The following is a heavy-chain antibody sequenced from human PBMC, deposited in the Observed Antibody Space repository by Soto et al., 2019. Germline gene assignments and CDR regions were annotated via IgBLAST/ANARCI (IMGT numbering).Heavy chain of an antibody. D-gene: IGHD3-9*01. V-gene: IGHV3-21*01. J-gene: IGHJ4*02. CDR2: ISSSSYI. CDR1: GFTFSSYS. Sequence: PGGALRLSCAASGFTFSSYSMNWVRQAPGKGLEWVSSISSSSYIYYADSVKGRFTISRDNAKNSLYLQMNSLRAEDTAVYYCARDFGDYDILTGYYYFDYWGQGTLVTVSS. CDR3: ARDFGDYDILTGYYYFDY.